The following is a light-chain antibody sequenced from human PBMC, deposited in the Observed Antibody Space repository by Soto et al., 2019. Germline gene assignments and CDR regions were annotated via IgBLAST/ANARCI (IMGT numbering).Light chain of an antibody. CDR1: SSDVGSYNL. V-gene: IGLV2-14*02. CDR3: SSFTTDTTMI. Sequence: QSVLTQPASVSGSPGQSITISCTGTSSDVGSYNLVSWYQQHPGKAPKLMIYEGSKRPSGISDRFSGSKSGDTASLTISGLQADDEAYYYCSSFTTDTTMIFGGGTKLTVL. J-gene: IGLJ2*01. CDR2: EGS.